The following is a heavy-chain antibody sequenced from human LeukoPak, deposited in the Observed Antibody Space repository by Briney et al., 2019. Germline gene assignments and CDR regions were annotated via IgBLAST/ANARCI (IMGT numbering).Heavy chain of an antibody. Sequence: GESLKISCKGSGYSFSTYWIGWVRQMPGKGLEWMGIIYPGDSDTRYSPSFQGQVTISADKSINTAYLQWSSLKASDTAMYYCARRYDNTGYYVYWGQGTLVTVSS. CDR2: IYPGDSDT. D-gene: IGHD3-22*01. J-gene: IGHJ4*02. CDR1: GYSFSTYW. CDR3: ARRYDNTGYYVY. V-gene: IGHV5-51*01.